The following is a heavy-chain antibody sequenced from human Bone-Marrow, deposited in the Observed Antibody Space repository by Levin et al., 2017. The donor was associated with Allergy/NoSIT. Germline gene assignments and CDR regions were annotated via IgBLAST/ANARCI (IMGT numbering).Heavy chain of an antibody. Sequence: LSLTCAVSGFTFSSSGIHWVRQAPGKGLEWVGVISYDGNNRFYADSVKGRFTISRDNSNNTAYLQMNSLRPEDTAVYYCARWSYSGSSASAHWGQGTLVTVSS. D-gene: IGHD1-26*01. CDR2: ISYDGNNR. CDR1: GFTFSSSG. J-gene: IGHJ4*02. V-gene: IGHV3-30*03. CDR3: ARWSYSGSSASAH.